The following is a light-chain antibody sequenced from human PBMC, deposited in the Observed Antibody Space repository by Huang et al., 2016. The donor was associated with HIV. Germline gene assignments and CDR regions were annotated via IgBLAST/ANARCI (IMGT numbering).Light chain of an antibody. V-gene: IGKV3-15*01. CDR3: QQSNDWPLT. CDR1: HNIYNN. Sequence: EIVMTQSPGTLSVSPGERATLSCRASHNIYNNLAWYQQKPGQAPRLFIYGASTRATGIPAMFSGSGSGTEFTLTISSLQSEDFAVYYCQQSNDWPLTFGGGTKVEIK. CDR2: GAS. J-gene: IGKJ4*01.